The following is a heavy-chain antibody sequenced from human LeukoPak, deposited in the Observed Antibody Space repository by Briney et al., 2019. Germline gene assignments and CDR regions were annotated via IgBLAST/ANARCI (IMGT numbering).Heavy chain of an antibody. CDR2: INQDGREK. V-gene: IGHV3-7*04. Sequence: GGSLRLSCAVSGFTFSSYWMSWVRQAPGKGLEWVANINQDGREKYYVDSVKGRFTISRDNAKNSLYLQMNSLGAEDTAVYFCARGDKFSGDYWGQGTLVTVSS. CDR1: GFTFSSYW. CDR3: ARGDKFSGDY. J-gene: IGHJ4*02. D-gene: IGHD2-15*01.